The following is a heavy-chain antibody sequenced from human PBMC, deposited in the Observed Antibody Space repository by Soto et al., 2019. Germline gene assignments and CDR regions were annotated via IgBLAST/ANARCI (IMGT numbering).Heavy chain of an antibody. J-gene: IGHJ4*02. V-gene: IGHV3-74*01. CDR1: GFTFSTYW. CDR2: IKTDGTYA. D-gene: IGHD3-22*01. Sequence: EVQLVESGGDLVQPGGSLRLSCAASGFTFSTYWMHWVRQAPGKGLLWVSRIKTDGTYATYPDSVKGRFTISRDKAKNTLYLQMNSLRVEDAAVYYCAAGGSGYYANWGQGTLVTVSS. CDR3: AAGGSGYYAN.